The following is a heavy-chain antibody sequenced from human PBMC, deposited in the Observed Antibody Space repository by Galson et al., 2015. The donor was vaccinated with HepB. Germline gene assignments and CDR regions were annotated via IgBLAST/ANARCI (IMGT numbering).Heavy chain of an antibody. J-gene: IGHJ4*02. D-gene: IGHD3-10*01. CDR2: ISYDGSNK. V-gene: IGHV3-30-3*01. CDR3: ARAAGGSGSYFDY. Sequence: LRLSCAASGFTFSSYAMHWVRQAPGKGLEWVAVISYDGSNKYYADSVKGRFTISRDNSKNTLYLQMNSLRAEDTAVYYCARAAGGSGSYFDYWGQGTLVTVSS. CDR1: GFTFSSYA.